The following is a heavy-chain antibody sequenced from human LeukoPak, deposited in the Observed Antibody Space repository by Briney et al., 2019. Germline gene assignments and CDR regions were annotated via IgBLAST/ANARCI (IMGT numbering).Heavy chain of an antibody. CDR1: GFPFSNYA. V-gene: IGHV3-49*04. CDR2: IISKAYGGTT. J-gene: IGHJ4*02. CDR3: TVTKLYSSGWYYFDY. Sequence: GSLRLSCTASGFPFSNYAMSWVRQAPGKGLEWVGFIISKAYGGTTKYAASGKGRFTISRDDSKTIAYLQMNSLKTEDTAVYYCTVTKLYSSGWYYFDYWGQGTLVTVSS. D-gene: IGHD6-19*01.